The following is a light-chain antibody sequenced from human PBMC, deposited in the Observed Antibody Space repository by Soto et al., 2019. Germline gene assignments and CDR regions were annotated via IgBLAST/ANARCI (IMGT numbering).Light chain of an antibody. CDR3: CSYARYSYV. CDR1: SSDVGSYNL. Sequence: QSVLTQPASVSGSPGQSITISCTGTSSDVGSYNLVSWYQQHPGKAPKLMIYEVSKRPSGVSNRFSGSKSGNTASLTISGLQAEDEADYYCCSYARYSYVFGVGTKVTVL. J-gene: IGLJ1*01. V-gene: IGLV2-23*02. CDR2: EVS.